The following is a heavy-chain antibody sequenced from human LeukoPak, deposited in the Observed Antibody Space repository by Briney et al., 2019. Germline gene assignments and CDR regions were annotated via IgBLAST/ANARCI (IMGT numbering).Heavy chain of an antibody. CDR1: GGSISSYY. Sequence: SETLSLTCTVSGGSISSYYWSWIRQPPGKGLEWIGYIYYSGSTNYNPSLKSRVTISVDTSKNQFSLKLSSVTAADTAVYYCARVVTMSRDYYYYYMDVWGKGTTVTISS. V-gene: IGHV4-59*01. CDR3: ARVVTMSRDYYYYYMDV. D-gene: IGHD5-12*01. CDR2: IYYSGST. J-gene: IGHJ6*03.